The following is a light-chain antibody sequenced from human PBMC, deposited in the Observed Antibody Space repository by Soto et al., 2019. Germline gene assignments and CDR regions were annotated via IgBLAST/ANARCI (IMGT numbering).Light chain of an antibody. CDR3: QQYGGLPT. J-gene: IGKJ1*01. V-gene: IGKV3-20*01. CDR2: GES. CDR1: QSVTSSY. Sequence: EIVLTQSPATLSLSPGERATLSCRASQSVTSSYIAWYQQKSGQAPRLLLYGESSRATGIPDRFRGSGSGTDFTLTISRLEPEDFAVYYCQQYGGLPTFGQGTKVDI.